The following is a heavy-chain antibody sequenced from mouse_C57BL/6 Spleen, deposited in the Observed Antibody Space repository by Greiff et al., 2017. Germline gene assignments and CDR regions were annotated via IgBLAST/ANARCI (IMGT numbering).Heavy chain of an antibody. Sequence: QVQLQQSGAELVKPGASAKMSCKASGYTFTSYWITWVKQRPGQGLEWIGDIYPGSGSTNYNEKFKSKATLTVDTSSSTAYMQLSSLTSEDSAVYYCAREHSSYAMDYWGQGTSVTVSS. J-gene: IGHJ4*01. V-gene: IGHV1-55*01. CDR2: IYPGSGST. CDR3: AREHSSYAMDY. CDR1: GYTFTSYW.